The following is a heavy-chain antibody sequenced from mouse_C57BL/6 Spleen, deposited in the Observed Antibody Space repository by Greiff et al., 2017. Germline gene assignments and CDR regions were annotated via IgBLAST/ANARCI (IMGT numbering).Heavy chain of an antibody. D-gene: IGHD4-1*01. CDR2: IDPSDSYT. V-gene: IGHV1-59*01. Sequence: QVQLKQPGAELVRPGTSVKLSCKASGYTFTSYWMHWVKQRPGQGLEWIGVIDPSDSYTNYNQKFKGKATLTVDTSSSTAYMQLSSLTSEDSAVYYCAREASNRDAMDYWGQGTSVTVSS. J-gene: IGHJ4*01. CDR1: GYTFTSYW. CDR3: AREASNRDAMDY.